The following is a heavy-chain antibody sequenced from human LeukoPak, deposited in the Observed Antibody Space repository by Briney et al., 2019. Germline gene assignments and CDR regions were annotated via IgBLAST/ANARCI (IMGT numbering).Heavy chain of an antibody. CDR2: ISYDGCNK. CDR3: ARASRGPFDY. CDR1: GFTFSSYA. D-gene: IGHD3-10*01. V-gene: IGHV3-30-3*01. J-gene: IGHJ4*02. Sequence: GGSLRLSCAASGFTFSSYAMHWVRQAPGKGLEWVAVISYDGCNKYYADSVKGRFTISRDNSKNTLYLQMNSLRAEDTAVYYCARASRGPFDYWGQGTLVTVSS.